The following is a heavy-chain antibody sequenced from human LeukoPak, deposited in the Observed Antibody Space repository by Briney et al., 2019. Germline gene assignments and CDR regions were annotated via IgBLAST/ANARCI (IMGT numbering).Heavy chain of an antibody. D-gene: IGHD2-2*01. CDR2: IYPGDSDT. Sequence: GESLKISCKGSGYSFTSYWIDWVRQMPGKGLEWMGIIYPGDSDTRYSPSFQGQVTISADKSISTAYLQWSSLKASDTAMYYCARRDCSSTSCPMHWSPWGQGTLVTVSS. CDR1: GYSFTSYW. J-gene: IGHJ5*02. CDR3: ARRDCSSTSCPMHWSP. V-gene: IGHV5-51*01.